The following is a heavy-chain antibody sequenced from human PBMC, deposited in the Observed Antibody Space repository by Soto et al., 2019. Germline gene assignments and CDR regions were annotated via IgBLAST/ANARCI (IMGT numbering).Heavy chain of an antibody. Sequence: GGSLRLSCAASGFTFSSYAMHWVRQAPGKGLEWVAVISYDGSNKYYADSAKGRFTISRDNSKNTLYLQMNSLRAEDTAVYYCARDHAPKGFDPWGQGTLVTVSS. J-gene: IGHJ5*02. CDR1: GFTFSSYA. CDR2: ISYDGSNK. V-gene: IGHV3-30-3*01. CDR3: ARDHAPKGFDP.